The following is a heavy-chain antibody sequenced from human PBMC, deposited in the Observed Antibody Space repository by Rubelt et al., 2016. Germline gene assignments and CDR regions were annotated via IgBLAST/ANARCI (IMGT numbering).Heavy chain of an antibody. CDR3: AGDGDYGRGMDV. V-gene: IGHV4-59*01. J-gene: IGHJ6*02. CDR1: GGSISSYY. D-gene: IGHD4-17*01. CDR2: IYYSGST. Sequence: QVQLQESGPGLVKPSETLSLTCTVSGGSISSYYWSWIRQPPGKGLEWIGYIYYSGSTNYNPSLKSRVTISVDTSKNQLSLKLSSVTAADTAVYYCAGDGDYGRGMDVWGQGTTVTVSS.